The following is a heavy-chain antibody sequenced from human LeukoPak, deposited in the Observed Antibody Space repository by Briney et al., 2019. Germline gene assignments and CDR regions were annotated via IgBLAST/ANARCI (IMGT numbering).Heavy chain of an antibody. CDR3: AKDLAYSNYDLKYGMDV. J-gene: IGHJ6*02. D-gene: IGHD4-11*01. V-gene: IGHV3-23*01. CDR2: ISGSGVNT. Sequence: GGSLRLSCAASGFTFSSYAMSWVRQAPGKGLDWVSGISGSGVNTYYADSVKGRFTISRDNSKNTLYLQMNSLRAEDTAVYYCAKDLAYSNYDLKYGMDVWGQGTTVTVSS. CDR1: GFTFSSYA.